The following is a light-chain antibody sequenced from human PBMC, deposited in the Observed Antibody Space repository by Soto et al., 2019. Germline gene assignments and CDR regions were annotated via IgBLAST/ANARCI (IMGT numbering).Light chain of an antibody. V-gene: IGKV3D-15*01. J-gene: IGKJ5*01. CDR3: QHFKNWPIT. CDR2: AAS. Sequence: EIVMTQSPATLSVSPGERVTLSCRASQSVSSNLAWYQQKPGQAPRLLIYAASTRATGIPAKFSGSGSGTEFTLTISSLQSEDFAVYYCQHFKNWPITFGQGTRLEIK. CDR1: QSVSSN.